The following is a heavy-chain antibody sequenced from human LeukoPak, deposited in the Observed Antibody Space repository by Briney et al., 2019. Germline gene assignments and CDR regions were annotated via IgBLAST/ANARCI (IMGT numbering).Heavy chain of an antibody. V-gene: IGHV1-69*04. CDR2: IIPILGIA. CDR3: ARDDYGGIDP. Sequence: GSSVKVSCKASGGTFSSYTISWVRQAPGQGLEWMGRIIPILGIANYAQKFQGRVTITADKSTSTAYMELSSLRSGDTAVYYRARDDYGGIDPWGQGTLVTVSS. CDR1: GGTFSSYT. D-gene: IGHD4-17*01. J-gene: IGHJ5*02.